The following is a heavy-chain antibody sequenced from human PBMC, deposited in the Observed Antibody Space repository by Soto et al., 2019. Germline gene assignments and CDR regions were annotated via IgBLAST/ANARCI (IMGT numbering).Heavy chain of an antibody. D-gene: IGHD3-22*01. CDR1: GGSISSTNYY. CDR3: ARHRRYYYDSSGYPDY. Sequence: QLQLQESGPGLVKPSETLSLTCTVSGGSISSTNYYWGWTRQPPGKGLEWIGTVYYTGSTYYNPSLQSRITISVDASKNQCSLKLSSMTAADTAVYYCARHRRYYYDSSGYPDYWGQGTLVTVSS. J-gene: IGHJ4*02. CDR2: VYYTGST. V-gene: IGHV4-39*01.